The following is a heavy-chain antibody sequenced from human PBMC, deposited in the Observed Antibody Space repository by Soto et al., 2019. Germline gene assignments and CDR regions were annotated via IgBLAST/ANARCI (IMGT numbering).Heavy chain of an antibody. CDR3: ARYLWLNGGAPNDY. Sequence: SETLSLTCFVSGASISSTYWWSWVRQTPGKRLEWIGQIYHTGTTSYNPSLKNRVTISLDKSNNQFSLRLTSVTAADTAVYYCARYLWLNGGAPNDYWGQGTLVTVSS. CDR2: IYHTGTT. CDR1: GASISSTYW. V-gene: IGHV4-4*02. D-gene: IGHD6-19*01. J-gene: IGHJ4*02.